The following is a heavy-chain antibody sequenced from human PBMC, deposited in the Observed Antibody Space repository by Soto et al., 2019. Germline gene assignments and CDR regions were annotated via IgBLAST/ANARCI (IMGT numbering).Heavy chain of an antibody. J-gene: IGHJ3*02. Sequence: SGPTLVNPTQTLTLTCTFSGFSLSTSGMCVSWIRQPPGKALEWLALIDWDDDKYYSTSLKTRLTISKDTSKNQVVLTMTNMDPVDTATYYCARIRLGYCSSTSSNDAFDIWGQGTMVTVSS. CDR1: GFSLSTSGMC. CDR3: ARIRLGYCSSTSSNDAFDI. CDR2: IDWDDDK. D-gene: IGHD2-2*01. V-gene: IGHV2-70*01.